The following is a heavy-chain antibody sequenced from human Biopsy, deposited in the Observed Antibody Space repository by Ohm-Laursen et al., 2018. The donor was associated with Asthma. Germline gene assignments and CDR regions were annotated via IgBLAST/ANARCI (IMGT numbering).Heavy chain of an antibody. D-gene: IGHD2/OR15-2a*01. CDR1: GVALSGYT. CDR3: AAGRTSLQGESLI. V-gene: IGHV1-58*01. J-gene: IGHJ4*01. CDR2: IVFASGAT. Sequence: GSSVTVSCNASGVALSGYTFEWVRQARGLGLEWIALIVFASGATNYAQNFQDRLTVTRDMSAGSVSMELRGLSSTDTAVYYCAAGRTSLQGESLIWGQGTLVSVSS.